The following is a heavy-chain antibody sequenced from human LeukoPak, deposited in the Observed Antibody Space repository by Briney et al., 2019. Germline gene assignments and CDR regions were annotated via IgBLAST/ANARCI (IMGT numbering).Heavy chain of an antibody. Sequence: ASVKVSCKTSGYTFNNYGYTWVRQAPGQGLEWMGWISAYNGDKDYAQKFQGRVTMTTDTSTRTAYMEVRSLSSDDTAVYYCARASASRTNSNSYYFETTKKNGFDVWGRGTMVTVPS. D-gene: IGHD3-22*01. CDR1: GYTFNNYG. V-gene: IGHV1-18*01. CDR3: ARASASRTNSNSYYFETTKKNGFDV. CDR2: ISAYNGDK. J-gene: IGHJ3*01.